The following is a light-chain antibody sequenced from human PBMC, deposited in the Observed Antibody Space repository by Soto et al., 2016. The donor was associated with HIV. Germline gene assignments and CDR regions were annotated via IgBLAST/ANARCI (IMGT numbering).Light chain of an antibody. Sequence: SYVLTQPPSVSVAPGETARITCGGNNLGTKNVHWYQQKPGQAPVLVVYDDSDRPSGIPERFSGSNSGNTATLTISRVEAGDEADFYCQVWDSSSDHPGVFGTGTKVTVL. J-gene: IGLJ1*01. CDR3: QVWDSSSDHPGV. CDR2: DDS. CDR1: NLGTKN. V-gene: IGLV3-21*02.